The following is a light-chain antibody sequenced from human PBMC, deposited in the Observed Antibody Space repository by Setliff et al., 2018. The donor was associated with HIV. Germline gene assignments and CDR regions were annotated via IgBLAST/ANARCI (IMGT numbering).Light chain of an antibody. CDR3: CSNTGSNTVV. Sequence: QSVLTQPASVSGSPGQSITISCTGTSSDIGRYNLVSWYQQYPGKAPKRMIYQATKRPSGVSNRFSGSKSGNTASLTISGLQAEDEADYYCCSNTGSNTVVFGTGTKVTVL. V-gene: IGLV2-23*01. CDR1: SSDIGRYNL. CDR2: QAT. J-gene: IGLJ1*01.